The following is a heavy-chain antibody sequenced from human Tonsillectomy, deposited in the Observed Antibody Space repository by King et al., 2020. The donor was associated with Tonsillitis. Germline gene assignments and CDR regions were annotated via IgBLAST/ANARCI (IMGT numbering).Heavy chain of an antibody. V-gene: IGHV3-48*01. CDR3: ARDTPAQTAMIPFDY. D-gene: IGHD5-18*01. CDR1: GFTFSGHS. CDR2: ISGSSDTI. Sequence: EVQLVESGGGLVQPGGSLRLSCAASGFTFSGHSMNWVRQAPGKGLEWLAYISGSSDTIYYADSLKGRFTISRDTAKNSVYLLMNSLRAEDTALYYCARDTPAQTAMIPFDYWGQGTLVTVSS. J-gene: IGHJ4*02.